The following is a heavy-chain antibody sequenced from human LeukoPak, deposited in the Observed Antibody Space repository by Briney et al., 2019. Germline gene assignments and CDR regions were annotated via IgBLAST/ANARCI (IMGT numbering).Heavy chain of an antibody. CDR2: IYYSGST. Sequence: PSETLSLTCTVSGGSISSSSYYWGWIRQPPGTGLEWIGSIYYSGSTYYNPSLKSRVTISVDTSKNQFSLKLSSVTAADTAVYYCARASFWNGYLDSDYWGQGTLVTVSS. D-gene: IGHD3-3*01. V-gene: IGHV4-39*01. J-gene: IGHJ4*02. CDR1: GGSISSSSYY. CDR3: ARASFWNGYLDSDY.